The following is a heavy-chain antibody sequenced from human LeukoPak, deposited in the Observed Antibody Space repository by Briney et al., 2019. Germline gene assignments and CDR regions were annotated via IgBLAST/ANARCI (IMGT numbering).Heavy chain of an antibody. V-gene: IGHV3-15*01. CDR1: GFTFSNAW. J-gene: IGHJ4*02. CDR2: IKSKTDGGTT. D-gene: IGHD3-10*01. CDR3: TSEYYYGSGSYYNVDY. Sequence: GGYLRRSCAASGFTFSNAWMSWVRQAPGKGLEWVGRIKSKTDGGTTDYAAPAKGRFTISRDDSKNTLYLQMNSLKTEDTAVYYCTSEYYYGSGSYYNVDYWGQGTLVTVSS.